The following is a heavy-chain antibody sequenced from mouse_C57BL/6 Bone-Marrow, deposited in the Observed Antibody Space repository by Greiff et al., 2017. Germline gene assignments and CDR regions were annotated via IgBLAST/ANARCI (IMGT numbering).Heavy chain of an antibody. J-gene: IGHJ4*01. D-gene: IGHD2-1*01. CDR1: GFTFSDYY. CDR3: ARFLLLAMDY. V-gene: IGHV5-16*01. CDR2: INYDGSST. Sequence: EVHLVESEGGLVQPGRSMKLSCTASGFTFSDYYMAWVRQVPEKGLEWVANINYDGSSTYYLDSLKSRFIISRDNAKNILYLQMSSLKSEDTATYYCARFLLLAMDYWGQGTSVTVSS.